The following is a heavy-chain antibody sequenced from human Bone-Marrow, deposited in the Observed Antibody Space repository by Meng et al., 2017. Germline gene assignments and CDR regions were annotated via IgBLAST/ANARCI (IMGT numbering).Heavy chain of an antibody. Sequence: GESLKISCAASGFTLSTYWMHWVRQAPGKGLVWVSRINSDGSDTSYADSVKGRFTISRDNARNSLSLQMNSLRAEDTAVYYCARSLIEAAGTQAFDCWGQGTLVTVSS. CDR3: ARSLIEAAGTQAFDC. CDR1: GFTLSTYW. V-gene: IGHV3-74*01. J-gene: IGHJ4*02. CDR2: INSDGSDT. D-gene: IGHD6-13*01.